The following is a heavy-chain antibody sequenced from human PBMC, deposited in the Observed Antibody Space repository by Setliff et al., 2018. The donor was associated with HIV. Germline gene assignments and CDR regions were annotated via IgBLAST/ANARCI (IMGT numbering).Heavy chain of an antibody. CDR3: ARDDYDSSGYYYGEVVY. CDR2: INPSGGST. CDR1: GYTFTSYY. D-gene: IGHD3-22*01. J-gene: IGHJ4*02. V-gene: IGHV1-46*03. Sequence: ASVKVSCKASGYTFTSYYMHWVRQAPGQGLEWKGIINPSGGSTSYAQKFQGRVTMTRDTSTSTVYMELSSLRSEDTAVYYCARDDYDSSGYYYGEVVYWGQGTLVTVSS.